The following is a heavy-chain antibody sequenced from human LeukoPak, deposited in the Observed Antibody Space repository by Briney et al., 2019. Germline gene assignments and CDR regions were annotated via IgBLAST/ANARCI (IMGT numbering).Heavy chain of an antibody. CDR1: GDSISSAHW. V-gene: IGHV4-4*02. CDR2: IYHSGTT. CDR3: AGLVGRYSSGLYYYYFDY. D-gene: IGHD3-22*01. J-gene: IGHJ4*02. Sequence: SGTLSLTCTVSGDSISSAHWWSWVRQAPEKGLEWIGEIYHSGTTNYNPTLKSRVTISIDKSKNQFFLNLSSVTAADTAVYYCAGLVGRYSSGLYYYYFDYWGQGTLVTVSS.